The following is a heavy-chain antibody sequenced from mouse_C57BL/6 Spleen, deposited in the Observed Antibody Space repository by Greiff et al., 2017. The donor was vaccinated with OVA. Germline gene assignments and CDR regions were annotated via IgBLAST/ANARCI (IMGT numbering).Heavy chain of an antibody. D-gene: IGHD1-1*01. J-gene: IGHJ1*03. CDR1: GYSFTGYY. Sequence: EVQVVESGPELVKPGASVKISCKASGYSFTGYYMHWVKQSSEKSLEWIGEINPSTGGTSYNQKFKGKATLTVDKSSSTAYMQLKSLTSEDSAVYYCTVPNYYGYWYFDVWGTGTTVTVSS. V-gene: IGHV1-43*01. CDR2: INPSTGGT. CDR3: TVPNYYGYWYFDV.